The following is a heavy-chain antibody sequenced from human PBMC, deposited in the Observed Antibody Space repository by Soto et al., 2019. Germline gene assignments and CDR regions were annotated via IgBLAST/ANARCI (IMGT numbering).Heavy chain of an antibody. D-gene: IGHD3-10*01. V-gene: IGHV3-23*01. J-gene: IGHJ4*02. CDR3: AKVHGSGTYYNFPDY. Sequence: GGSLRLSCAASGFTFSTYAMSWVRQAPGKGLEWVSTISDNGDSTYYAASVKGRFTISRDNSKNTVYLLMNSLSAEDTAPYYCAKVHGSGTYYNFPDYWGQGTLVTVSS. CDR2: ISDNGDST. CDR1: GFTFSTYA.